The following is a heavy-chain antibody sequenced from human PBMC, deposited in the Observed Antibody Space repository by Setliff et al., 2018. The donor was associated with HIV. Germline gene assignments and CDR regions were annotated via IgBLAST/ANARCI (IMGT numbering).Heavy chain of an antibody. J-gene: IGHJ4*02. CDR2: IYHTGNT. D-gene: IGHD2-15*01. CDR1: GGSISSGGYS. V-gene: IGHV4-30-2*01. Sequence: PSETLSLTCAVSGGSISSGGYSWSWIRQAPGKGLEWIGYIYHTGNTYYNPSLRSRVTISIDMSKNQFSLKLSSVTAADTAVYYCARVLLSEDFYFDYWGQGTMVTVSS. CDR3: ARVLLSEDFYFDY.